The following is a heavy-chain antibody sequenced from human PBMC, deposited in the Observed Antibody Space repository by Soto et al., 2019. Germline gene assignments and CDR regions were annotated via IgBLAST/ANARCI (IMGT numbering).Heavy chain of an antibody. J-gene: IGHJ4*02. CDR3: ARGWSYDILTAYSY. V-gene: IGHV1-69*01. CDR1: GGTFSRYA. D-gene: IGHD3-9*01. Sequence: QVQLVQSGAEVKKPGSSVKVSCKASGGTFSRYAISWVRQAPGQGLEWMGGIIPIFGTANYAQKFKGRVTITADESTSTGYMELSSLRSEDTAVYYCARGWSYDILTAYSYWGQGTLVTVSS. CDR2: IIPIFGTA.